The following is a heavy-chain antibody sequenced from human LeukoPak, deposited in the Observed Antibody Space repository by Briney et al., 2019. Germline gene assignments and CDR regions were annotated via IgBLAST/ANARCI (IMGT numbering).Heavy chain of an antibody. V-gene: IGHV3-21*01. D-gene: IGHD5-18*01. J-gene: IGHJ2*01. CDR2: FSSSSSYI. CDR1: GFTFSSYS. CDR3: ARAGGSYGDWYFDL. Sequence: PGGSLRLSCAASGFTFSSYSMNWVRQAPGKGLEWVSSFSSSSSYIYYADSVKGRFTISRDNAKNSLYLQMNSLRAEDTAVYYCARAGGSYGDWYFDLWGRGTLVTVSS.